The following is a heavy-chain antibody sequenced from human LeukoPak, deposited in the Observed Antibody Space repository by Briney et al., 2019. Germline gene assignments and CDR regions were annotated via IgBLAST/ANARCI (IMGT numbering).Heavy chain of an antibody. D-gene: IGHD3-10*01. J-gene: IGHJ4*02. Sequence: GASVKVSCKVSGYTLTELPMHWVRQAPGKGLEWMGGFDPEDGETIYAQKFQGRVTMTEDTSTDTAYMELSSLRSEDTAVYYCAVTAMVRGVSYFDYWGQGTLVTVSS. CDR2: FDPEDGET. V-gene: IGHV1-24*01. CDR1: GYTLTELP. CDR3: AVTAMVRGVSYFDY.